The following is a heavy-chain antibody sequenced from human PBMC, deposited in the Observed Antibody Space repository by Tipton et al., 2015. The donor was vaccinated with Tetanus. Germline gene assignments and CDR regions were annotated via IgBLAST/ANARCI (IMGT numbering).Heavy chain of an antibody. V-gene: IGHV3-74*01. Sequence: SLRLSCAASGLAFSSYWMHWVRQAPGKGLVWVSRINSDGSSTSYADSVKGRFTISRDNAKNSLYLQMNSLRAEDTAVYYCARLVFSSGWWGSYYGLDVWGQGTTVTVSS. CDR1: GLAFSSYW. CDR3: ARLVFSSGWWGSYYGLDV. D-gene: IGHD6-19*01. J-gene: IGHJ6*02. CDR2: INSDGSST.